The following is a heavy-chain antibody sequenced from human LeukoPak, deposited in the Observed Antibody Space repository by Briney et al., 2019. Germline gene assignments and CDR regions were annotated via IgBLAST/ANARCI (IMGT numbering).Heavy chain of an antibody. CDR2: IYSGGST. CDR1: GFTVSSNY. D-gene: IGHD3-9*01. J-gene: IGHJ4*02. V-gene: IGHV3-53*01. CDR3: AREGYDILTGYYIGY. Sequence: GGSLRLSCAASGFTVSSNYMSWVRQAPRKGLEWVSVIYSGGSTYYADSVKGRFTISRDNSKNTLYLQMNSLRAEDTAVYYCAREGYDILTGYYIGYWGQGTLVTVSS.